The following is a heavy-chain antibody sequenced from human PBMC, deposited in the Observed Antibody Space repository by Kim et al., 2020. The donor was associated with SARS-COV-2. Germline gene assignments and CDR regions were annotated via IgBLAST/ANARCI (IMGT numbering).Heavy chain of an antibody. V-gene: IGHV3-23*01. CDR1: GFTFRNYA. CDR3: AKDLGLPAAGTEFDF. D-gene: IGHD6-13*01. Sequence: GGSLRLSCAASGFTFRNYAMCWVRQAPGKGLEWVSALSGGVTYYADSVKGRFTISRDNSMNTLYLEMNSLRPEDKAMYYCAKDLGLPAAGTEFDFWGQGTLVTVSS. J-gene: IGHJ4*02. CDR2: LSGGVT.